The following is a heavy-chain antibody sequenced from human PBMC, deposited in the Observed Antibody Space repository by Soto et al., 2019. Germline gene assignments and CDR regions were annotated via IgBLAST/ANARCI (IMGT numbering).Heavy chain of an antibody. CDR1: GFSFSYYA. J-gene: IGHJ4*02. D-gene: IGHD3-10*01. CDR3: ARDGAGYYGSGSYPDY. V-gene: IGHV3-30-3*01. Sequence: QVELVESGGGVVQPGRSLRLSCVASGFSFSYYAMYWVRQAPGKGLEWVAVISYDGSNKYYGDSVKGRFTISRDDSKNTLYLQMNSLRAEDTAVYYCARDGAGYYGSGSYPDYWGQGTLVTVSS. CDR2: ISYDGSNK.